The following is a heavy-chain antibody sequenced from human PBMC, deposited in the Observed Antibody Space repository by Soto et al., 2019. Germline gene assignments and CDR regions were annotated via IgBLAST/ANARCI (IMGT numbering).Heavy chain of an antibody. CDR1: GFTFSSYA. D-gene: IGHD3-3*01. V-gene: IGHV3-23*01. CDR2: ISGSGGST. Sequence: EVQLLESGGGLVQPGGSLRLSCAASGFTFSSYAMSWVRQAPGKGLEWVSAISGSGGSTYYADSVKGRFTISRDNSKNTLYLQMNSLRAEDTAVYYCAKDRSYLRFLEWLSIDYWGQGTLVTVSS. J-gene: IGHJ4*02. CDR3: AKDRSYLRFLEWLSIDY.